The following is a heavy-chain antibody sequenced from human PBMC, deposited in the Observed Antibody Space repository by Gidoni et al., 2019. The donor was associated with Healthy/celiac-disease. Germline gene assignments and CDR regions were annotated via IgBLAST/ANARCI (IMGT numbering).Heavy chain of an antibody. CDR1: GFTFRSYA. CDR2: ISCSGGST. Sequence: EVQLLESGGGLVQPGGSLRLSCAASGFTFRSYAMSCVRQAPGKGLEWVSAISCSGGSTYYADAVKGRFTISRDNSKNTLYLQMNSLRAEDTAVYYCAKRRTGDPLPGAFDIWGQGTMVTVSS. J-gene: IGHJ3*02. V-gene: IGHV3-23*01. CDR3: AKRRTGDPLPGAFDI. D-gene: IGHD7-27*01.